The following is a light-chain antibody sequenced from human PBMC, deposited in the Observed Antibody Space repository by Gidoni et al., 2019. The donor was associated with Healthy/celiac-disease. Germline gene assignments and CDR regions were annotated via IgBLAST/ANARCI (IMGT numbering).Light chain of an antibody. Sequence: DIQMPQSPSTLSASVGDRVTITCRASQSISSWLAWYQQKPGKAPKLLIYKASSLESGVPSRLSGSGSGTEFTLTISSLQPDDCATYYCQQYNSYLYTFGQGTKLEIK. CDR3: QQYNSYLYT. CDR1: QSISSW. J-gene: IGKJ2*01. CDR2: KAS. V-gene: IGKV1-5*03.